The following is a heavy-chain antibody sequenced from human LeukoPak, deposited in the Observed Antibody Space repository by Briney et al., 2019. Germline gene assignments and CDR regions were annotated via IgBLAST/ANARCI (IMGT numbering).Heavy chain of an antibody. CDR2: INSDGSST. Sequence: GGSLRLSCAASGFTFSSYWMHWVRQAPGKGLVWVSRINSDGSSTSYADSVKGRFTISRDNAKNTLYLQMNSLRAEDTAVYYCARAGEGFGEFQLDYWGQGTLVTVSS. V-gene: IGHV3-74*01. J-gene: IGHJ4*02. CDR1: GFTFSSYW. CDR3: ARAGEGFGEFQLDY. D-gene: IGHD3-10*01.